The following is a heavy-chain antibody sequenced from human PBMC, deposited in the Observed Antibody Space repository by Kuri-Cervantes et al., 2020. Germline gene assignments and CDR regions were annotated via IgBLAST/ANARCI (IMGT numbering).Heavy chain of an antibody. CDR3: ARRHLSTGAFDI. CDR2: IYYSGST. CDR1: GGSISSYY. D-gene: IGHD5/OR15-5a*01. J-gene: IGHJ3*02. Sequence: GSLRLSCTVSGGSISSYYWSWIRQPPGKGLEWIGYIYYSGSTNYNPSLKSRVTISVDTSKNQFSLKLSSVTAADTAVYYCARRHLSTGAFDIWGQGTMVTVSS. V-gene: IGHV4-59*13.